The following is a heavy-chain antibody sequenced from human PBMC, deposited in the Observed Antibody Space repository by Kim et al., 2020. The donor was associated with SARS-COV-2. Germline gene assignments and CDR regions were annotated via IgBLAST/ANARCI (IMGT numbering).Heavy chain of an antibody. J-gene: IGHJ6*02. Sequence: ASVKVSCKASGYTFTSYAMNWVRQAPGQGLEWMGWINTNTGNPTYAQGFTGRFVFSLDTSVSTAYLQISSLKAEDTAVYYCARGYSGYDPHFLYYYYGMDVWGQGTTVTVSS. V-gene: IGHV7-4-1*02. CDR3: ARGYSGYDPHFLYYYYGMDV. D-gene: IGHD5-12*01. CDR1: GYTFTSYA. CDR2: INTNTGNP.